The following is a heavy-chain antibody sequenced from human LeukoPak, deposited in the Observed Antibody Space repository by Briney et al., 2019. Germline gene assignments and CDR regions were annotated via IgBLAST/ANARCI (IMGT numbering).Heavy chain of an antibody. CDR3: ARSGVGATRFDY. Sequence: SETLSLTCAVYGGSFSGYYWSWIRQPPGKGLEWIGEINHSGSTNYNPSLKSRVTISVDTSKDQFSLKLSSVTAADTAVYYCARSGVGATRFDYWGQGTLVTVSS. D-gene: IGHD1-26*01. CDR1: GGSFSGYY. J-gene: IGHJ4*02. CDR2: INHSGST. V-gene: IGHV4-34*01.